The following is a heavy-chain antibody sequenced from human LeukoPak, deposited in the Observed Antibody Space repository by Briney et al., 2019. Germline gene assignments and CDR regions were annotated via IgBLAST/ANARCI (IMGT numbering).Heavy chain of an antibody. CDR3: SNWVEGARPSLDY. Sequence: PGWSLRLSCSASGFTFRSYAMAWVRQAPGTGLGWVSAISNSGRNTYYADSVKGRFTISRDNSKNTLYLEMNSLRAEDTAVYYCSNWVEGARPSLDYWGQGALVTVSS. J-gene: IGHJ4*02. V-gene: IGHV3-23*01. CDR2: ISNSGRNT. CDR1: GFTFRSYA. D-gene: IGHD6-6*01.